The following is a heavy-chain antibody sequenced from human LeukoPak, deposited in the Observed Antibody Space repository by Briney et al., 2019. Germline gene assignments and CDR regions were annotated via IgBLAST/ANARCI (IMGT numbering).Heavy chain of an antibody. CDR1: GFTFSSYG. D-gene: IGHD6-13*01. J-gene: IGHJ4*02. CDR3: AKDVGAAGTRFDY. CDR2: IWYDGSNK. Sequence: PGGSLRLSCAASGFTFSSYGMHWVRQAPGKGLEWVAVIWYDGSNKYYADSVKGRFTISRDNSKNTLYLQMNSLRAVDTAVYYCAKDVGAAGTRFDYWGQGTLVTVSS. V-gene: IGHV3-30*02.